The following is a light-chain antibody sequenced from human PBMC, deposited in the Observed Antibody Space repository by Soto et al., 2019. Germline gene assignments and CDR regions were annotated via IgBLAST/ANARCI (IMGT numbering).Light chain of an antibody. CDR1: QSVRNSY. Sequence: EIVLTQFPDTLSLSPGERATLSCRASQSVRNSYLAWYPQRPGQAPRLLIYGADSRATGIPDRFSGSGSDTDFTRTISRLEPEDCAVYYCQQYGSSPRYTFGQGTKLEI. V-gene: IGKV3-20*01. J-gene: IGKJ2*01. CDR2: GAD. CDR3: QQYGSSPRYT.